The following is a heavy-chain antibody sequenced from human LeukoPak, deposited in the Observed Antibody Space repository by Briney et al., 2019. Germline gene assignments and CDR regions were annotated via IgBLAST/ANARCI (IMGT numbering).Heavy chain of an antibody. CDR3: ARGRYCSSTSCYLAAYYYYYMDV. CDR1: GGSISSSSYY. Sequence: SETLSLTCTVSGGSISSSSYYWGWIRQPPGKGLEWIGSIYYSGSTYYNPSLKSRDTISVDTSKNQFSLKLSSVTAADTAVYYCARGRYCSSTSCYLAAYYYYYMDVWGKGTTVTVSS. CDR2: IYYSGST. J-gene: IGHJ6*03. D-gene: IGHD2-2*01. V-gene: IGHV4-39*07.